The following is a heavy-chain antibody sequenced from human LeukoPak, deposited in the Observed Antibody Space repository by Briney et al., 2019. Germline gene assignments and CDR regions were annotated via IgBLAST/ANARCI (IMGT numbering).Heavy chain of an antibody. J-gene: IGHJ4*02. V-gene: IGHV1-24*01. CDR3: ALGPGIAVAATGYYFDY. Sequence: ASVTVSFTVSGYTLTELSMHWVRQAPGKGLEWMGGFDPEDGETIYAQKFQGRVTMTEDTSTDTAYMELSSLRSEDTAVYYCALGPGIAVAATGYYFDYWGQGTLVTVSS. CDR1: GYTLTELS. D-gene: IGHD6-19*01. CDR2: FDPEDGET.